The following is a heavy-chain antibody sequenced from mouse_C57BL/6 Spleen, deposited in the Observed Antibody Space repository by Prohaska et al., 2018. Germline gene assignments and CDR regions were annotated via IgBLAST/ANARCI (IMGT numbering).Heavy chain of an antibody. J-gene: IGHJ3*01. Sequence: SVKMSCKASGYTFTDYNMHWVKQSHGKSLEWIGYINPNNGGTSYNQKFKGKATLTVNKSSSTAYMELRSLTSEDSAVYYCASSDDGYSAWFAYWGQGTLVTVSA. V-gene: IGHV1-22*01. CDR2: INPNNGGT. CDR1: GYTFTDYN. CDR3: ASSDDGYSAWFAY. D-gene: IGHD2-3*01.